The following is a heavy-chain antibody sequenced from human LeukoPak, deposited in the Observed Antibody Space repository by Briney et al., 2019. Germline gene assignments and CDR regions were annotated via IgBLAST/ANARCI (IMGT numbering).Heavy chain of an antibody. Sequence: PGRSLRLSCAASGFTFGSHTMHWVRQAPGKGLEWVAVISYDGSNKYYADSVKGRFTISRDNSKNTLYLQMNSLRAEDTAVYYCAKDWGRAYCGGDCYFYWGQGTLVTVSS. CDR2: ISYDGSNK. V-gene: IGHV3-30*04. CDR1: GFTFGSHT. J-gene: IGHJ4*02. CDR3: AKDWGRAYCGGDCYFY. D-gene: IGHD2-21*01.